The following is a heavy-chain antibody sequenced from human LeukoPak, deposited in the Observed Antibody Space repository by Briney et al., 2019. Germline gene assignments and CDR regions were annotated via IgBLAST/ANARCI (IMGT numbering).Heavy chain of an antibody. CDR2: IRYDGSNK. Sequence: GGSLRLSCAASGFTFSSYAMHWVRQAPGKGLEWVAVIRYDGSNKYYADSVKGRFTISRDNSKNTLYLQMNSLRAEDTAVYYCAKVGPLGYYYYYMDVWGKGTTVTISS. D-gene: IGHD7-27*01. CDR3: AKVGPLGYYYYYMDV. CDR1: GFTFSSYA. J-gene: IGHJ6*03. V-gene: IGHV3-30*02.